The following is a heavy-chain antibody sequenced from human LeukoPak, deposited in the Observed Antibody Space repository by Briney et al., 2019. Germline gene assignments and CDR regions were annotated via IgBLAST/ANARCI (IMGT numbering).Heavy chain of an antibody. Sequence: KTSETLSLTCTVSGGSISTYYWTWIRQSPGKGLEWIGEIYHSGSTTYSPSLKSRVTISVDNSKNQFSLRLSSVTAADTAMYYCARGGSIAARLRRFDPWGQGTLVTVSS. CDR1: GGSISTYY. CDR2: IYHSGST. V-gene: IGHV4-59*12. CDR3: ARGGSIAARLRRFDP. J-gene: IGHJ5*02. D-gene: IGHD6-6*01.